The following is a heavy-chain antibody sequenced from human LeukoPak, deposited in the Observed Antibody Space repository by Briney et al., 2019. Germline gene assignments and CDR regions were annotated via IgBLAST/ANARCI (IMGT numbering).Heavy chain of an antibody. Sequence: SETLSLTCTVSGGSISSYYWSWIGQPPGKGLEGIGYIYYSGRTNYNPSLTGRVSISVDTSKNQFSLKLSSVTAADTAVYYCARVQWPAMLYFDYWGQGTLVTVSS. CDR2: IYYSGRT. J-gene: IGHJ4*02. CDR3: ARVQWPAMLYFDY. V-gene: IGHV4-59*01. D-gene: IGHD5-18*01. CDR1: GGSISSYY.